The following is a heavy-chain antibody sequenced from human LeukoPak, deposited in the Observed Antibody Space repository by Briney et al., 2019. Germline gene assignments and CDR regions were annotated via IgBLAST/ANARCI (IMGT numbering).Heavy chain of an antibody. D-gene: IGHD1-26*01. Sequence: ASVKVSCKASGYTFTSYGISWVRQAPGQGLEWMGWISVYNGNTNYAQKLQGRVTMTTDTSTSTAYMELRSLRSDDTAVYYCARLRKGATYYYYYYMDVWGKGTTVTVSS. CDR3: ARLRKGATYYYYYYMDV. CDR2: ISVYNGNT. CDR1: GYTFTSYG. J-gene: IGHJ6*03. V-gene: IGHV1-18*01.